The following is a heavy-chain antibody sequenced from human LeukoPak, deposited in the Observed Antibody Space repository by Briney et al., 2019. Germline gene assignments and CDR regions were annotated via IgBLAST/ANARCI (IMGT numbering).Heavy chain of an antibody. D-gene: IGHD6-13*01. CDR1: GGSISSYY. CDR2: IYYSGST. J-gene: IGHJ4*02. CDR3: AGRGSSSWYGY. Sequence: TSETLSLTCTVSGGSISSYYWSWIRQPPGKGLEWIGYIYYSGSTNYNPSLKSRVTISVDTSKNQFSLKLSSVTAADTAVYYCAGRGSSSWYGYWGQGTLVTVSS. V-gene: IGHV4-59*01.